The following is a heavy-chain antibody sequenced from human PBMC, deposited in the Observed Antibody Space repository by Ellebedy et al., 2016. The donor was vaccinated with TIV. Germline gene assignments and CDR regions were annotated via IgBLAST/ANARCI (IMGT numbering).Heavy chain of an antibody. CDR2: IIDSGNS. D-gene: IGHD6-19*01. CDR3: AHYLAGWGGRGN. Sequence: SETLSLTCIVSGASVSSGDYHWSWIRQPPGKGLEWIGQIIDSGNSNYNPSLKSRVTISVDTTRNQFSLELNSVTAAGTAVYYCAHYLAGWGGRGNWGQGTLVTVSS. J-gene: IGHJ4*02. CDR1: GASVSSGDYH. V-gene: IGHV4-61*08.